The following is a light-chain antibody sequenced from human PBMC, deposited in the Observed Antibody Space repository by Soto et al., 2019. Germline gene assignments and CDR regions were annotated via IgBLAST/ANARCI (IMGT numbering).Light chain of an antibody. V-gene: IGKV1-39*01. Sequence: DIQMTQSPSSLSASVGGRVTITCRASQSIRTYLNWYQQKPGKAPMLLIYAASNLQSGVPSRFSGSGSGTDFTLTISSLQPEDFASYYCQQSYSSWTFGHGTRVEFK. CDR3: QQSYSSWT. CDR2: AAS. CDR1: QSIRTY. J-gene: IGKJ1*01.